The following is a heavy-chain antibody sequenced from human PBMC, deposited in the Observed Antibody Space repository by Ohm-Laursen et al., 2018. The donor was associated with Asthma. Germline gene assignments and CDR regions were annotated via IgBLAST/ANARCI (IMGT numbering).Heavy chain of an antibody. CDR1: GFTFSSYG. CDR2: IWYDGSNK. V-gene: IGHV3-33*01. CDR3: ARIGPEWELPGREYSLHH. Sequence: SLRLSCAAPGFTFSSYGMHWVRQAPGKGLEWVAVIWYDGSNKYYADSVKGRFTISRDNSKNTLYLQMNSPRAEDTAVYYCARIGPEWELPGREYSLHHWGEGTLVTVSS. D-gene: IGHD1-26*01. J-gene: IGHJ1*01.